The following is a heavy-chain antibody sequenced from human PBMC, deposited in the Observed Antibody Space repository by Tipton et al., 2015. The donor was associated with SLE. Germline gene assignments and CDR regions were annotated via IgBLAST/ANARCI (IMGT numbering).Heavy chain of an antibody. CDR1: GGSISSSSYY. V-gene: IGHV4-39*07. CDR2: IYYSGST. J-gene: IGHJ5*02. CDR3: AGQRGWSWFDP. D-gene: IGHD6-25*01. Sequence: TLSLTCTVSGGSISSSSYYWGWIRQPPGKGLEWIGSIYYSGSTYYNPSLKSRVTMSVDTSKNQFSLKLSSVTAADTAVYYCAGQRGWSWFDPWGQGTLVTVSS.